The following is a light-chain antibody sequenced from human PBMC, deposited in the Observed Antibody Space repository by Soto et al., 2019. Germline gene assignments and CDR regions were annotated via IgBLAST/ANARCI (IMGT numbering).Light chain of an antibody. CDR3: QQYNTYSPWT. CDR1: QNVNSW. J-gene: IGKJ1*01. V-gene: IGKV1-5*03. Sequence: DIRMTQSPSTLSASVGDRVTITCRASQNVNSWLAWYQQKPGKAPQVLIYEASTLESGVPSRFSGSRSGTEFTLTISSLQPDDSATYYCQQYNTYSPWTFGQGTKVEIK. CDR2: EAS.